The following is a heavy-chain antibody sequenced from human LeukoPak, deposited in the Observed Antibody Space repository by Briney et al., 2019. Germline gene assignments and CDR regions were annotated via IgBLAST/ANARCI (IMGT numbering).Heavy chain of an antibody. D-gene: IGHD3-22*01. CDR2: IYKDGKI. CDR3: ASGPRDYDSSGYFPIFEPKAEYYFDY. CDR1: GFTVSSTY. J-gene: IGHJ4*02. V-gene: IGHV3-53*01. Sequence: GGSLRLSCAASGFTVSSTYMSWVRQAPGKGLEWVSVIYKDGKIYYIDSVKGRFTISRDTSKNTLYLQMNSLRVEDTAVYYCASGPRDYDSSGYFPIFEPKAEYYFDYWGQGTLVTVSS.